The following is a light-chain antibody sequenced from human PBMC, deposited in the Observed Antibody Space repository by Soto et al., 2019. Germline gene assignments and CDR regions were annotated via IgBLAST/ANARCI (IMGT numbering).Light chain of an antibody. CDR3: ETWDSNTRV. Sequence: QLVLTQSSSASASLGSSVKLTCTLSSGHSSYIIAWHQQQPGKAPRYLMKLEGSGSYNKGSGVPDRFSGSSSGADRHLTISNLQFEDEADYYCETWDSNTRVFGGGTQLTVL. CDR1: SGHSSYI. V-gene: IGLV4-60*02. CDR2: LEGSGSY. J-gene: IGLJ2*01.